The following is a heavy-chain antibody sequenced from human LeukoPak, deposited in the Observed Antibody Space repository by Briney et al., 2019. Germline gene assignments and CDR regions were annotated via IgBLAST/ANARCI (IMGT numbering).Heavy chain of an antibody. CDR2: VHYTGRT. Sequence: SETLSLSCTVSGGSISGFYWSWIRQPPGKGLEWIAYVHYTGRTKYNPSLKSRITISVDTSKNQFSLKLSSVTAADTAVYYCASAYYDSSGYYSPDAFDIWGQGTMVTVSS. D-gene: IGHD3-22*01. V-gene: IGHV4-59*08. CDR3: ASAYYDSSGYYSPDAFDI. J-gene: IGHJ3*02. CDR1: GGSISGFY.